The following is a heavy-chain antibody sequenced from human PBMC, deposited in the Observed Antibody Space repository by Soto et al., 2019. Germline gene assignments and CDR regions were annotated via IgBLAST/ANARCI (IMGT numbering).Heavy chain of an antibody. V-gene: IGHV3-30-3*01. CDR1: GFTFSSYA. J-gene: IGHJ3*02. Sequence: ESGGGVVQPGRSLRLSCAASGFTFSSYAMHWVRQAPGKGLEWVAVISYDGSNKYYADSVKGRFTISRDNSKNTLYLQMNSLRAEDTAVYYCARNYYDSSGSPNDAFDIWGQGTMVTVSS. D-gene: IGHD3-22*01. CDR2: ISYDGSNK. CDR3: ARNYYDSSGSPNDAFDI.